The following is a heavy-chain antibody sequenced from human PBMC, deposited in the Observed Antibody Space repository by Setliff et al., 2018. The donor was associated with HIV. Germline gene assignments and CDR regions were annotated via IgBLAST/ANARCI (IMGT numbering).Heavy chain of an antibody. J-gene: IGHJ6*02. CDR2: INPHTGVT. CDR3: ARDLRDGFEEWFSTLDDGMDV. Sequence: ASVKVSCKASGGIFSSYAFSWVRKAPGQGLEWMGNINPHTGVTKYAEKFQGRVTMTRDTSINTIYMELSRLRSDDTAVYYCARDLRDGFEEWFSTLDDGMDVWGQGTTVTVSS. D-gene: IGHD3-3*01. V-gene: IGHV1-2*02. CDR1: GGIFSSYA.